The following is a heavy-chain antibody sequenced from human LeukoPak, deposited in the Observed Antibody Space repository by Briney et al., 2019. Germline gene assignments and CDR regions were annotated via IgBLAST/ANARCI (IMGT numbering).Heavy chain of an antibody. D-gene: IGHD5-12*01. Sequence: GGSLRHSCAASGFTFSSYAMSWVRQAPGKGLEWVSGISGSGGSTYYADSVKGRFTISRDNSKNTLYLQMNSLRAEDTAVYYYAKETGYSGYDYGAYWRQGTLVTVSS. CDR1: GFTFSSYA. CDR3: AKETGYSGYDYGAY. V-gene: IGHV3-23*01. CDR2: ISGSGGST. J-gene: IGHJ4*02.